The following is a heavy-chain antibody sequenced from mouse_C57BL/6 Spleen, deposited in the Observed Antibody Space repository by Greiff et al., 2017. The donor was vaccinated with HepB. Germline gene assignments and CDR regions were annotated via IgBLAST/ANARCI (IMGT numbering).Heavy chain of an antibody. CDR3: ALITTVVANDY. Sequence: VQLQQPGAELVKPGASVKLSCKVSGYTFTSYWMHWVKQRPGQGLEWIGMIHPNSGSTNYNEKFKSKATLTVDKSSSTAYMQLSSLTSEDSAVYYCALITTVVANDYWGQGTTLTVSS. D-gene: IGHD1-1*01. CDR2: IHPNSGST. J-gene: IGHJ2*01. V-gene: IGHV1-64*01. CDR1: GYTFTSYW.